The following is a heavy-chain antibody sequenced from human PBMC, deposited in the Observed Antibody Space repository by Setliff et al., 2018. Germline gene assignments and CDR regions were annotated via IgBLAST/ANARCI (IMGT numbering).Heavy chain of an antibody. V-gene: IGHV1-18*01. CDR1: GCTFTSYA. CDR3: ARPMYDILTGPPYGMDV. CDR2: ISAYNGNT. J-gene: IGHJ6*02. Sequence: GASVKVSCKASGCTFTSYAMNWVRQAPGQGLEWMGWISAYNGNTNYAQKLQGRVTMTTDTSTSTAYMELRSLRSDDTAVYYCARPMYDILTGPPYGMDVWGQGTTVTVSS. D-gene: IGHD3-9*01.